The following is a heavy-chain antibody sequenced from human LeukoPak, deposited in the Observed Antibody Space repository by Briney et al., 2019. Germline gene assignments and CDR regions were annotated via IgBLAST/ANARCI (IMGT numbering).Heavy chain of an antibody. CDR3: ARFARDSRFHFFDP. J-gene: IGHJ5*02. CDR1: AYTFTGYY. Sequence: GASVKVSCKASAYTFTGYYIHWVRQAPGQGLEYMGWVNPRSGATDYVQKFQGRVNMTRDTSINTGYMELNRLTFDDTAIYYCARFARDSRFHFFDPWGQGTLISVSS. V-gene: IGHV1-2*02. CDR2: VNPRSGAT. D-gene: IGHD2/OR15-2a*01.